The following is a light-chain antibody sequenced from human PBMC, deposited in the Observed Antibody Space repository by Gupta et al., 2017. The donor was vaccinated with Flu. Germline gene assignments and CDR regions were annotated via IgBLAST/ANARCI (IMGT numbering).Light chain of an antibody. J-gene: IGKJ1*01. CDR2: AAS. CDR3: QQSDGALET. Sequence: DIQMTQSPSSLSASVGDRVTITCRASQSISSYLNWYQQKPGKAPKLLIYAASSLQSGVPSRFSSSGSVTDFTLTISSLQPEDFPPYYSQQSDGALETFGQGAKLEIK. CDR1: QSISSY. V-gene: IGKV1-39*01.